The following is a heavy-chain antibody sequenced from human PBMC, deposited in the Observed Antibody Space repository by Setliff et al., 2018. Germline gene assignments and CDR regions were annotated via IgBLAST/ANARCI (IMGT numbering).Heavy chain of an antibody. CDR2: IYTSWST. D-gene: IGHD3-3*01. J-gene: IGHJ6*03. V-gene: IGHV4-61*09. CDR3: ARMSGFSYMDV. Sequence: SETLSLTCTVSGDSISSSTYYWSWIRQPAGKGLEWIGHIYTSWSTIYNPSLKSRLTISLDTSKNQFSLTLSSVTAADTAVYYCARMSGFSYMDVWGKGTPVTVSS. CDR1: GDSISSSTYY.